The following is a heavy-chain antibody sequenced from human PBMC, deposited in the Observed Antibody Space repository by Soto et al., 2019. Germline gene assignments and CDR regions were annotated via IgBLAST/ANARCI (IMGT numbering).Heavy chain of an antibody. CDR1: GFTFSNAW. Sequence: EVQLVESGGGLVKPGGSLRLSCAASGFTFSNAWMSWVRQAPGKGLEWVGRIKSKTDGGTTDYAAPVKGRFTISRDDSKNTLYLQMNSLKTEDTAVYYCTTGDDYGDIVYYYGMDVWGQGTTVTVSS. V-gene: IGHV3-15*01. J-gene: IGHJ6*02. CDR2: IKSKTDGGTT. D-gene: IGHD4-17*01. CDR3: TTGDDYGDIVYYYGMDV.